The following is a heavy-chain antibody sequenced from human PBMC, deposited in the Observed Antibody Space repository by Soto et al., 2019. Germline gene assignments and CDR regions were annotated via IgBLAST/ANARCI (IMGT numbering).Heavy chain of an antibody. V-gene: IGHV3-53*02. CDR1: GFSVNDNY. D-gene: IGHD2-8*02. Sequence: EGRLVETGGGLTQPGGFLTLSCAASGFSVNDNYMSWVRQAPGKGLEWVSGIFNNGSIYYADSVRGRFTISRDSFKNTLHLQMSSLRVDDMARYFGARDCCTGVHYWSWGQGTLVTVSS. CDR2: IFNNGSI. CDR3: ARDCCTGVHYWS. J-gene: IGHJ4*02.